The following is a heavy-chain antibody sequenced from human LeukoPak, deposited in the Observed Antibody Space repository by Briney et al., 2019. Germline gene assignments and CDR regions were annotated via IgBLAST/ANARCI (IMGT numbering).Heavy chain of an antibody. CDR2: INWNGGST. Sequence: GGSLRLSCAASGFTFDDYGMSWVRQAPGKGLEWVSGINWNGGSTGYADSVKGRFTISRDNAKNSLYLQMNSLRAEDTALYYCAKPNLPPYSSGYWGAFDIWGQGTMVTVSS. D-gene: IGHD3-22*01. V-gene: IGHV3-20*04. CDR3: AKPNLPPYSSGYWGAFDI. CDR1: GFTFDDYG. J-gene: IGHJ3*02.